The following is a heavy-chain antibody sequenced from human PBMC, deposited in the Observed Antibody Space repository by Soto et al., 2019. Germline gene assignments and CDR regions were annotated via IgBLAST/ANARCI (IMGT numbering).Heavy chain of an antibody. V-gene: IGHV4-39*01. CDR1: GGSISSSSYY. J-gene: IGHJ5*02. D-gene: IGHD1-1*01. Sequence: PSETLSLTCTVSGGSISSSSYYWGWIRQPPGKGLEWIGSIYYSGSTYYNPSLKSRVTISVDTSKNQFSLKLSSVTAADTAVYYCAGLNWNGNWFDPWGQGTLVTVPQ. CDR3: AGLNWNGNWFDP. CDR2: IYYSGST.